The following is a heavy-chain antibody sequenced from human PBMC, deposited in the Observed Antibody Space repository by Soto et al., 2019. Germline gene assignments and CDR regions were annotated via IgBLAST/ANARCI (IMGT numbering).Heavy chain of an antibody. V-gene: IGHV4-59*03. CDR1: GSSLSDHY. D-gene: IGHD2-21*02. J-gene: IGHJ6*02. CDR2: MDYSGRT. CDR3: HGADGYGVDV. Sequence: PSETLSLTCSVSGSSLSDHYWIWIRLPPGGGLEWIGFMDYSGRTNYNPSFTSRITMSVDTSKNQFSLKLDLVTATDTALYYCHGADGYGVDVWGQGTTVTVSS.